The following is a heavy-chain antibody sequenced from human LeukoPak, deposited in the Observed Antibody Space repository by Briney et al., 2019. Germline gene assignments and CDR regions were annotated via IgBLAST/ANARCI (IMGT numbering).Heavy chain of an antibody. CDR2: IWYDGSNK. CDR1: GFTFSSYG. Sequence: PGRSLRLSCAASGFTFSSYGMHWVRQAPGKGLEWVAVIWYDGSNKYYADSVKGRFTISRENAKNSLYLQMNSLRAGDTAVYYCARAGCRPPCYYYGMDVWGQGTTVTVSS. V-gene: IGHV3-33*01. CDR3: ARAGCRPPCYYYGMDV. J-gene: IGHJ6*02. D-gene: IGHD6-19*01.